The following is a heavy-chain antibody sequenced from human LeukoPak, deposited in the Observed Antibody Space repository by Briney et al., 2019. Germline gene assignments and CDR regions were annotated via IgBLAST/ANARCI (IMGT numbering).Heavy chain of an antibody. V-gene: IGHV1-2*02. CDR1: GYTFTVYF. CDR2: INPNSGGT. J-gene: IGHJ6*02. D-gene: IGHD3-16*01. Sequence: ASVKVSCKASGYTFTVYFMHWVRQAPGQGLERMGWINPNSGGTNYAQKFQGRVTMTSDTSISTAYMELSRLRSDDTAVYYCARGGEGSYGMDVWGQGTTVTVSS. CDR3: ARGGEGSYGMDV.